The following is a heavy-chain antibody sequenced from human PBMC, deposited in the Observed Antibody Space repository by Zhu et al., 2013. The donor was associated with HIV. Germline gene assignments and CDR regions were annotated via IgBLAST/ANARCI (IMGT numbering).Heavy chain of an antibody. CDR1: GYTFTGYY. D-gene: IGHD3-22*01. J-gene: IGHJ4*02. CDR2: INPNSGGT. Sequence: QVQLVQSGAEVKKPGASVKVSCKASGYTFTGYYMHWVRQAPGQGLEWMGWINPNSGGTNYAQKFQGRVTMTRDTSISTAYMELSRLRSDDTAVYYCARDYYYDSSGSKPNFDYWGQGTLVTVSS. V-gene: IGHV1-2*02. CDR3: ARDYYYDSSGSKPNFDY.